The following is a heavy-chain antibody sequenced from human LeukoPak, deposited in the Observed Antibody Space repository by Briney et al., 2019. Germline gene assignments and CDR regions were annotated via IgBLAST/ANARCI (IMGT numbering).Heavy chain of an antibody. J-gene: IGHJ5*02. CDR2: IYYSGST. CDR3: ARLYGATSWFDP. CDR1: GGSISSGGYY. V-gene: IGHV4-31*03. Sequence: SQTLSLTCTVSGGSISSGGYYWSWIRQHPGKGLEWIGYIYYSGSTYYNPSLKSRVTISVDTSKNQFSLKLSSVTAGDTAVYYCARLYGATSWFDPWGQGTLVTASS. D-gene: IGHD2-8*01.